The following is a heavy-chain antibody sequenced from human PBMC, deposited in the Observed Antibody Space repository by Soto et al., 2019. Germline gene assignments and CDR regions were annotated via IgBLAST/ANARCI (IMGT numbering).Heavy chain of an antibody. CDR2: IYHSGSI. V-gene: IGHV4-4*02. CDR3: ARGYYDYVWGSYRYTRYYFDY. J-gene: IGHJ4*02. CDR1: GDSITSTHW. D-gene: IGHD3-16*02. Sequence: SEPLSRTCAASGDSITSTHWWSWVRQPPGKGLELIGEIYHSGSINYSPSLKSRAVISADRSKNEFSLKLSSVTAADTAVYYCARGYYDYVWGSYRYTRYYFDYWGQGTLVTVSS.